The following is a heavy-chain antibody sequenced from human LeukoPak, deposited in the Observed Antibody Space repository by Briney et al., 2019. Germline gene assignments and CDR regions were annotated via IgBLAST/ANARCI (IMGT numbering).Heavy chain of an antibody. V-gene: IGHV3-30*02. Sequence: PGGSLRLSCAASRFTFNNYGMHTVRQAPGKGLEGVAFIRNDGSYEYYAASVKGRFTISRDNSKTTLYLQMNSLRSEDTAVYYCAKDGGLHVYYYYSYIDIWGKGTTVTVSS. D-gene: IGHD5-24*01. CDR1: RFTFNNYG. CDR3: AKDGGLHVYYYYSYIDI. J-gene: IGHJ6*03. CDR2: IRNDGSYE.